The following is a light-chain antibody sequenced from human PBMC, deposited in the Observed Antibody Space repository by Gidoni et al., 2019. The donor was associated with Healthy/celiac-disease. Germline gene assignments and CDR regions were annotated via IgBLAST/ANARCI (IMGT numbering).Light chain of an antibody. V-gene: IGKV1-33*01. Sequence: DIQMTQSPSSLSASVGDRVTITCQASQDFSNYLNWYQQKPGKAPKLLIYDASNLETGAPSRFSGSGSGTDFTFTISSLQPEDIATYYCQQYDNLPFMCSFGQGTKLEIK. CDR1: QDFSNY. J-gene: IGKJ2*04. CDR2: DAS. CDR3: QQYDNLPFMCS.